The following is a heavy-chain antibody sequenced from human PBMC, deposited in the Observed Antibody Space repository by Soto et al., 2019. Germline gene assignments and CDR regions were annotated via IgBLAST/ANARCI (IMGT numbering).Heavy chain of an antibody. J-gene: IGHJ4*02. CDR2: IHYSGTT. CDR1: GGSMRNYF. V-gene: IGHV4-59*01. Sequence: LETLSLTCTVSGGSMRNYFWTWIRQPPGKGLEWIGYIHYSGTTSFFPSYNPSLRSRVAISEDTSKNQFSLKLLSVTTADTAVYFCAAGEASSRNLAPYYLDFWGQGTLVTVSS. D-gene: IGHD6-13*01. CDR3: AAGEASSRNLAPYYLDF.